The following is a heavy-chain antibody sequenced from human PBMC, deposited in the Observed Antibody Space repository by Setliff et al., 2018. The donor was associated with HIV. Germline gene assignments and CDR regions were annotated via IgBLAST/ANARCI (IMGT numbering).Heavy chain of an antibody. CDR2: INHSGST. CDR1: GGSFSDHY. J-gene: IGHJ4*02. CDR3: ERARSLITVRRSFDY. V-gene: IGHV4-34*01. D-gene: IGHD6-6*01. Sequence: SETLSLTCAVYGGSFSDHYWSWIRQPPGKGLEWIGEINHSGSTNYNSSLKSRVTISVDTSKNQFSLKLNSVTAADTAVYYCERARSLITVRRSFDYWGQGTLVTVSS.